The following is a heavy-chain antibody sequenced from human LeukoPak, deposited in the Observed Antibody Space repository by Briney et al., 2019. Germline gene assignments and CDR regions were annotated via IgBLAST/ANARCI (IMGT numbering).Heavy chain of an antibody. J-gene: IGHJ4*02. Sequence: GASVKVSCKASRYTFSTYGVTWVRQAPGQGLEWMGGIIPIFGTANYAQKFQGRVTITADESTSTAYMELSSLRSEDTAVYYCARGDSSGWYLDYWGQGTLVTVSS. CDR3: ARGDSSGWYLDY. D-gene: IGHD6-19*01. CDR1: RYTFSTYG. V-gene: IGHV1-69*13. CDR2: IIPIFGTA.